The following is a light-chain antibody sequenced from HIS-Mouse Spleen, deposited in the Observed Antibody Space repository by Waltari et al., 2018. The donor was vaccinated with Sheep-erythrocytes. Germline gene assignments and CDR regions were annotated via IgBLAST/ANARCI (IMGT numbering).Light chain of an antibody. V-gene: IGLV1-44*01. CDR3: AAWDDRLNGYV. Sequence: GQRVTISCSGSSSNIGSNTVNWYQQLPGTAPKLLIYSNNQRPSGVPDRFSGSKSGHSASLAISGLPSGDGACYYCAAWDDRLNGYVFGTGTKVTVL. J-gene: IGLJ1*01. CDR1: SSNIGSNT. CDR2: SNN.